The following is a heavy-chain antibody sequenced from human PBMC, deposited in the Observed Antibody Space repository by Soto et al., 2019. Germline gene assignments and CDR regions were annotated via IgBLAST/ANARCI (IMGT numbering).Heavy chain of an antibody. Sequence: GGSLRLSCAASGFTFSSYSMNWVRQAPGKGLEWVSSISSSSSYIYYADSVKGRFTISRDNAKNSLYLQMNSLRAEDTAVYYCAGRGGIAARLFDYWGQGTLVTVSS. CDR3: AGRGGIAARLFDY. D-gene: IGHD6-6*01. J-gene: IGHJ4*02. CDR2: ISSSSSYI. CDR1: GFTFSSYS. V-gene: IGHV3-21*01.